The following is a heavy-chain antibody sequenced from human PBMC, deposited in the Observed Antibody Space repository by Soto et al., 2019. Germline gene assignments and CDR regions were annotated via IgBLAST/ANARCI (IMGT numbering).Heavy chain of an antibody. CDR1: GGSFTSNNW. V-gene: IGHV4-4*02. CDR2: LYRTGST. CDR3: ASRDPGTSVDY. Sequence: SETLSLTCAVSGGSFTSNNWWTRVRQPPGQGLEWIGELYRTGSTNYNPSLKTRVSISLDKSENQFSLKVTSLTAADTAVYYCASRDPGTSVDYWGQGTLVTVSS. D-gene: IGHD1-7*01. J-gene: IGHJ4*02.